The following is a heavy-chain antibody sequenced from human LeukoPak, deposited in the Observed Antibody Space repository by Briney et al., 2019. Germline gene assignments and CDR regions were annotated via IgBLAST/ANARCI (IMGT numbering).Heavy chain of an antibody. V-gene: IGHV3-11*04. D-gene: IGHD6-13*01. Sequence: PGGSLRLSCAASGFTFSDYYMSWLRQAPGKGLEWVSYISSSGSTIYYADSVKGRFTTSRENTKNSLYLQMNSLRAEDTAVYYCARPYSSKGYYFDYWGQGTLVTVSS. CDR1: GFTFSDYY. CDR2: ISSSGSTI. J-gene: IGHJ4*02. CDR3: ARPYSSKGYYFDY.